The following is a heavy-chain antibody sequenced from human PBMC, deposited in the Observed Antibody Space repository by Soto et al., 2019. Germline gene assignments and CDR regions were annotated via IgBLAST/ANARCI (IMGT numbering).Heavy chain of an antibody. CDR3: ARGVGWLQLGYFDY. Sequence: PSETLSLTCTVSGRYISSGGYYWSWIRQHPGKGLEWIGYIYYSGSTYYNPSLKSRVTISVDTSKNQFSLKLSSVTAADTAVYYCARGVGWLQLGYFDYWGQGTLVTVSS. D-gene: IGHD4-4*01. J-gene: IGHJ4*02. V-gene: IGHV4-31*03. CDR1: GRYISSGGYY. CDR2: IYYSGST.